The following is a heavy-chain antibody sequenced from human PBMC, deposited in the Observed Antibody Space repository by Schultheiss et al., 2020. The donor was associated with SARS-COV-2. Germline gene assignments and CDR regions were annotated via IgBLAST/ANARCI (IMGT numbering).Heavy chain of an antibody. V-gene: IGHV4-34*01. CDR2: INHSGST. J-gene: IGHJ3*01. CDR3: ASDSTSDDSFGV. CDR1: GGSFSGYY. Sequence: SETLSLTCAVYGGSFSGYYWSWIRQPPGKGLEWIGEINHSGSTNYNPSLKSRVTISVDKSKNQFSLKLSSVTAADTAVYYCASDSTSDDSFGVWGRGTMVTVSS. D-gene: IGHD2-15*01.